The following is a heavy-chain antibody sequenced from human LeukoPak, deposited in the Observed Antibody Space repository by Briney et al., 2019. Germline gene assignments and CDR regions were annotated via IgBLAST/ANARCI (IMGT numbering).Heavy chain of an antibody. CDR3: AKFPLTSTGFLDY. Sequence: GGSLRLSCAASGFTFSSYWMSWVRQAPGKGLEWVANIKQDGSEKYYVDSVKGRFTISRDNAKNSLFLQMNSLRAEDTAVYYCAKFPLTSTGFLDYWGQGTLVTVSS. D-gene: IGHD4-17*01. CDR2: IKQDGSEK. CDR1: GFTFSSYW. J-gene: IGHJ4*02. V-gene: IGHV3-7*01.